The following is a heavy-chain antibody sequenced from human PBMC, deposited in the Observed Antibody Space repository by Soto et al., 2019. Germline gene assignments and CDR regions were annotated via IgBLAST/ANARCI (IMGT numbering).Heavy chain of an antibody. D-gene: IGHD1-26*01. CDR2: ISAYNGNT. J-gene: IGHJ4*02. CDR3: ARGEPIVGAASTFDY. V-gene: IGHV1-18*04. Sequence: QAQLVQSGGEVRKPGASVKVSCEASGFSFISNGFSWVRQAPGQGLEWMGWISAYNGNTNYAQKFQGRVAMTTDTSTSTAYMELRSLRSDDTAVYFCARGEPIVGAASTFDYWGQGTLVTVSS. CDR1: GFSFISNG.